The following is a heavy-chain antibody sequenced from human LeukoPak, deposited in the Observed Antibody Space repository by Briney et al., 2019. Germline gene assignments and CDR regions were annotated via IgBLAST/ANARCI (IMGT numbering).Heavy chain of an antibody. CDR1: GGSFSGYY. V-gene: IGHV4-34*01. Sequence: SEALSLTCAVYGGSFSGYYWSWIRQPPGKGLEWIGERNHSGSTNYNPSRKSRVTISVDTSKNQFSLKLSSVTAADTAVYYCATKLNVVVPASEDAGWFDPWGEGTLVTVSS. CDR2: RNHSGST. CDR3: ATKLNVVVPASEDAGWFDP. D-gene: IGHD2-2*01. J-gene: IGHJ5*02.